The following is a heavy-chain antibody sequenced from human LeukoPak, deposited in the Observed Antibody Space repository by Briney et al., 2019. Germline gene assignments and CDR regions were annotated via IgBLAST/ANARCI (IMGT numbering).Heavy chain of an antibody. CDR3: AKDSLRERIVGSTTRGVNDY. J-gene: IGHJ4*02. D-gene: IGHD1-26*01. CDR2: INWNGGST. Sequence: GGSLRLSCAASGFTFDDYGMSWVRQAPGKGLEWDSGINWNGGSTGYADSVKGRFTISRDNSKNTLYLQMNSLRGEDTAVYYCAKDSLRERIVGSTTRGVNDYWGQGTLVTVSS. CDR1: GFTFDDYG. V-gene: IGHV3-20*04.